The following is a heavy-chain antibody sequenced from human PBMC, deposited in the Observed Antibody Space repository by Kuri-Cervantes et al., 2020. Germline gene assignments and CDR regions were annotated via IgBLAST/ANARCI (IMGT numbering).Heavy chain of an antibody. CDR1: GFTFSSYS. CDR3: ARVAYNWNDVTLDAFDI. CDR2: ISSSSSYI. Sequence: GGSLRLSCAASGFTFSSYSMNWVRQAPGKGLEWVSSISSSSSYIYYADSVKGRFTISRDNAKNSLYLQMNSLRAEDTAVYYCARVAYNWNDVTLDAFDIWGQGTKVTVSS. V-gene: IGHV3-21*01. J-gene: IGHJ3*02. D-gene: IGHD1-20*01.